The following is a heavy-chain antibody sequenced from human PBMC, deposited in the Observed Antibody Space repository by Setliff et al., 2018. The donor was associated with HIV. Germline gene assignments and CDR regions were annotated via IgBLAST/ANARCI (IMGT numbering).Heavy chain of an antibody. Sequence: SETLSLTCTVSGDSISSYYWSWIRQPLGKGLEWIGYIYTSGSTNYNPSLKSRVTIPVDTSKNHFSLKLSSVTAADTAVYYCARRAANGLFDYWGQGTLVTVSS. CDR2: IYTSGST. J-gene: IGHJ4*02. CDR3: ARRAANGLFDY. D-gene: IGHD2-15*01. CDR1: GDSISSYY. V-gene: IGHV4-4*09.